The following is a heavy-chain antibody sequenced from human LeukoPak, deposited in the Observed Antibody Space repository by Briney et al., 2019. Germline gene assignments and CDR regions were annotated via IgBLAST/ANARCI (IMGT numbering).Heavy chain of an antibody. V-gene: IGHV1-46*01. CDR2: INPSGGST. Sequence: GASVKVSCKASGGTFSSYAISWVRQAPGQGLEWMGIINPSGGSTSYAQKFQGRVTMTRDTSTSTVYMELSSLRSEDTAMYYCARDLSSGWYSYYDYWGQGTLVTVSS. CDR3: ARDLSSGWYSYYDY. J-gene: IGHJ4*02. CDR1: GGTFSSYA. D-gene: IGHD6-19*01.